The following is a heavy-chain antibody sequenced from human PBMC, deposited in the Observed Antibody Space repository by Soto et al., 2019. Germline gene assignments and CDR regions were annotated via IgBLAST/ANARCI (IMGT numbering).Heavy chain of an antibody. CDR1: GFTFSSYS. Sequence: GGSLRLSCAASGFTFSSYSMNWVRQAPGKGLEWVSSISSSSSYIYYADSVKGRFTISRDNAKNSLYLQMNSLRAEDTAVYYCARDGGDYDFWSGYYQLFDYWGQGTLVTVSS. V-gene: IGHV3-21*01. CDR2: ISSSSSYI. CDR3: ARDGGDYDFWSGYYQLFDY. D-gene: IGHD3-3*01. J-gene: IGHJ4*02.